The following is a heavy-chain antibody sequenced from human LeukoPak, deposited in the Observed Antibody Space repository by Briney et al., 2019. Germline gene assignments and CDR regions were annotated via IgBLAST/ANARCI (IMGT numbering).Heavy chain of an antibody. V-gene: IGHV3-66*01. CDR1: GFTVSSNY. D-gene: IGHD6-19*01. Sequence: HPGGSLRLSCAASGFTVSSNYMSWVRQAPGKGLEWVSVIYSGGSTYYADSVKGRFTISRDNSKSTLYLQMNSLRAEDTAVYYCARDRSGRGYFDYWGQGTLVTVSS. CDR2: IYSGGST. J-gene: IGHJ4*02. CDR3: ARDRSGRGYFDY.